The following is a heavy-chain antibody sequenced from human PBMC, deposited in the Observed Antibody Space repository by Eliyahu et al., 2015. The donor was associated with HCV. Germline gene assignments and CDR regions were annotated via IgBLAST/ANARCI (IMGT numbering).Heavy chain of an antibody. V-gene: IGHV4-39*01. Sequence: QLQLQESGPGLVKPSETLSLTCXVSGGXXSSSSYYWGWIRQPPGKRLEWIGSIYYSGSTYYNPSLKSRVTISVDTSKNQFSLKLSSVTAADTAVYYCARTGASGWYDNWFDPWGQGTLVTVSS. CDR2: IYYSGST. CDR3: ARTGASGWYDNWFDP. J-gene: IGHJ5*02. D-gene: IGHD6-19*01. CDR1: GGXXSSSSYY.